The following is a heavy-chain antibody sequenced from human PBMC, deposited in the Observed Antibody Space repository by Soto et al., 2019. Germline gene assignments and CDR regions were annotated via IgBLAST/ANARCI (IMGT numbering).Heavy chain of an antibody. CDR2: IYYSGST. J-gene: IGHJ6*02. D-gene: IGHD2-2*01. CDR3: ARDRAAAIGYYYYYGMDV. CDR1: GASVNSGNYY. Sequence: SETLSLTCTVSGASVNSGNYYWSWIRQPPGKGLEWIGYIYYSGSTNYNHSLKSRVTISLDTSKNQFSLNLSSVTAADTSVYFCARDRAAAIGYYYYYGMDVWGQGTTVT. V-gene: IGHV4-61*01.